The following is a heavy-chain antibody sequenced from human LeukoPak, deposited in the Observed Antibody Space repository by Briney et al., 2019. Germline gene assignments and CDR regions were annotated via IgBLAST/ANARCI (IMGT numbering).Heavy chain of an antibody. J-gene: IGHJ6*02. V-gene: IGHV4-30-4*01. D-gene: IGHD2-2*01. Sequence: SQTLSLTCTVSGGSICSGDYYWSSIRQPPGKGLEWIGYIYYSGSTYYNPSLKSRVTISVDTSKNQFSLKLSSVTAADTAVYYCARDIVVVPAAHYCYAMDVWGQGNTVTVSS. CDR3: ARDIVVVPAAHYCYAMDV. CDR1: GGSICSGDYY. CDR2: IYYSGST.